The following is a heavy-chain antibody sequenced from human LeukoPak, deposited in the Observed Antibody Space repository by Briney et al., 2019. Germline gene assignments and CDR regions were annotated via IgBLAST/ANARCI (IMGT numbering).Heavy chain of an antibody. Sequence: PGGSLRLSCAASGFIFSSYDMHWVRQATGKGLEWVSAIGHGGDTHYSGSVKGRFTISRDNVKNTVYLQMNDLRVDDTAVYYCARTYQSGSYAYGHWGQGTLVTVSS. CDR2: IGHGGDT. J-gene: IGHJ4*02. D-gene: IGHD1-26*01. V-gene: IGHV3-13*04. CDR3: ARTYQSGSYAYGH. CDR1: GFIFSSYD.